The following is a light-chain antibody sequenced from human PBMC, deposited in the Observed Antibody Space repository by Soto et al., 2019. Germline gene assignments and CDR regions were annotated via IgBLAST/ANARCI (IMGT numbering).Light chain of an antibody. Sequence: EIVLTQSPGTLSLSPGERATLSCRASQSVGSTYLAWYQHRPGQAPKLLIYGVSSRATGIPDRFSGSGSGTDFTLTISRLEPEDFAVYYCQQYGTSPLTFGSGTKVDI. J-gene: IGKJ3*01. CDR1: QSVGSTY. CDR3: QQYGTSPLT. CDR2: GVS. V-gene: IGKV3-20*01.